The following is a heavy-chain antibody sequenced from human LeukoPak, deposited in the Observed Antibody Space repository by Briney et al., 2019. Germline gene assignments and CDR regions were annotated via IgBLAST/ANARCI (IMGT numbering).Heavy chain of an antibody. CDR1: GGSISSGSYY. CDR2: IYTIGST. Sequence: SETLSLTCTVSGGSISSGSYYWSWIRQPAGKGLEWIGRIYTIGSTNYNPSLKSRVTISVDTSKNQFSLKLSSVTAADTAVYYCAVAIDCSSTSCYAGDYYMAVWGKGTTVTVSS. D-gene: IGHD2-2*01. CDR3: AVAIDCSSTSCYAGDYYMAV. J-gene: IGHJ6*03. V-gene: IGHV4-61*02.